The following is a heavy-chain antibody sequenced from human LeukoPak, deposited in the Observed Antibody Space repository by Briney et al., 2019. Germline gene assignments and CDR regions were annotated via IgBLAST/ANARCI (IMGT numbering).Heavy chain of an antibody. Sequence: GASVKVSCKASGYTFTSYDINWVRQATGQGLEWMGWMNTNSGNTGYAQKFQSRVTMTRNSSISTAYMELSSLRSEDTAVYYCAREVANRRTTVILDAFDIWGQGTMVTVSS. J-gene: IGHJ3*02. D-gene: IGHD4-17*01. V-gene: IGHV1-8*01. CDR1: GYTFTSYD. CDR3: AREVANRRTTVILDAFDI. CDR2: MNTNSGNT.